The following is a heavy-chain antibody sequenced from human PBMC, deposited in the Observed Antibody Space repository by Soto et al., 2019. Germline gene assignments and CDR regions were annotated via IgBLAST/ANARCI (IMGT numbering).Heavy chain of an antibody. Sequence: GASVKVSCKASGYTFTSYYMHWVRQAPGQGLEWMGIINPSGDSTSNAQNFKGRVTVTRDTSTSTVYMELSSLRSEDTAVYYCARQTGYSGYDPSYYGMDVWGQGTTVTVSS. V-gene: IGHV1-46*03. CDR2: INPSGDST. CDR3: ARQTGYSGYDPSYYGMDV. CDR1: GYTFTSYY. J-gene: IGHJ6*02. D-gene: IGHD5-12*01.